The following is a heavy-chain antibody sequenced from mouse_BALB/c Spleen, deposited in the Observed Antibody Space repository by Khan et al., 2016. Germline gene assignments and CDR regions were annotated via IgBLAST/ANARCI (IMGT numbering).Heavy chain of an antibody. V-gene: IGHV9-3*02. CDR1: GYTFTNYG. Sequence: QIQLVQSGPELKKPGETVKISCKASGYTFTNYGMNWVKQAPGMGLKWMGWINTNTGEPTYAEEFKGRFAFSLETSASTAYLQINNLKNEDTATYFCAEDYYGSNWFAYWGQGTLVTVSA. CDR3: AEDYYGSNWFAY. J-gene: IGHJ3*01. D-gene: IGHD1-1*01. CDR2: INTNTGEP.